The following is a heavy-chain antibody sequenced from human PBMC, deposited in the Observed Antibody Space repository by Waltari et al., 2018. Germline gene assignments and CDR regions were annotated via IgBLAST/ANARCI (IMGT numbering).Heavy chain of an antibody. D-gene: IGHD1-20*01. Sequence: EVQLLESGGGLVQPGGSLRLSCQASGFTSVTHAINWVRQAPGKGLAWVSSISVSDATYYADSVKGRFTISRDYSDNTVYLQMDSLRADDTAVYFCAKPFYNWDDPLHSWGQGTPVTVSS. J-gene: IGHJ1*01. CDR3: AKPFYNWDDPLHS. CDR2: ISVSDAT. CDR1: GFTSVTHA. V-gene: IGHV3-23*01.